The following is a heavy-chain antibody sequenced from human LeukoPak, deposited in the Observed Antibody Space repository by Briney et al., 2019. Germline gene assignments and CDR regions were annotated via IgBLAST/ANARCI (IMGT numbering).Heavy chain of an antibody. CDR3: ARGGAVNAFDY. D-gene: IGHD4-4*01. J-gene: IGHJ4*02. Sequence: SQTLSLTCTVSGASMSSGGHSWSWIRQHPGQDLEWIGFIYYSGSTYYNPSLKSRVTISVDASKNQFSLKLSSVTAADTAVYYCARGGAVNAFDYWGQGTLVTVSS. CDR1: GASMSSGGHS. V-gene: IGHV4-31*03. CDR2: IYYSGST.